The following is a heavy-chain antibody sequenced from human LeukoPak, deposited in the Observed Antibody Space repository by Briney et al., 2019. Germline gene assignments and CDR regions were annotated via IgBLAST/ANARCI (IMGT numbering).Heavy chain of an antibody. J-gene: IGHJ4*02. Sequence: GGSLRLSCAASGFTSSSYAMSWVHQAPGKGLEWVSAISGSGGSTYYADSVKGRFTISRDNSKNTLYLQMNSLRAEDTAVYYCAKDYCSSTSCFDYWGQGTLVTVSS. V-gene: IGHV3-23*01. CDR3: AKDYCSSTSCFDY. D-gene: IGHD2-2*01. CDR1: GFTSSSYA. CDR2: ISGSGGST.